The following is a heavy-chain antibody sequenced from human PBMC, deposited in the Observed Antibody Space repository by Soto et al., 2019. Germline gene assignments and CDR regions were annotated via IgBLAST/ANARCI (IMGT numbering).Heavy chain of an antibody. V-gene: IGHV3-23*01. D-gene: IGHD5-18*01. CDR1: GFTFSSYA. CDR3: ARALGSYGYFDY. J-gene: IGHJ4*02. CDR2: ISGSGGST. Sequence: GGSLRLSCAASGFTFSSYAMSWVRQAPGKGLEWVSAISGSGGSTYYADSVKGRFTISRDNSKNTLYLQMNSSVTAADTAVYYCARALGSYGYFDYWGQGTLVTVSS.